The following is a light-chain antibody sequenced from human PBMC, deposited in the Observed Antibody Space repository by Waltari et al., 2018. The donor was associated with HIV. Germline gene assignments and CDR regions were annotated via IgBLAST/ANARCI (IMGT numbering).Light chain of an antibody. CDR3: QQYKNWLTWT. V-gene: IGKV3-15*01. CDR2: AAS. J-gene: IGKJ1*01. Sequence: EIVMTQSPATLSVSPGATAILSCRASQRVGINVAWYQQKPGQAPRLLMSAASTRATGTPARLSGSGCGTEFARTISSLQSEDFAVYYCQQYKNWLTWTFGQGTNVEVK. CDR1: QRVGIN.